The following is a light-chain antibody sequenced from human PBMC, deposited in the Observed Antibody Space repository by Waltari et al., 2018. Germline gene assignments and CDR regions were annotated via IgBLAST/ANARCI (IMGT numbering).Light chain of an antibody. CDR2: DVS. J-gene: IGLJ3*02. CDR3: SSNAGYSTWV. CDR1: SSDVGGYDA. Sequence: QSALTQPRSVSGPPGQSVPISCTGTSSDVGGYDAVSWYRQHPGKAPELIIYDVSKRPSGVPDRFSGSKSGNTASLTISGLQADDEADYYCSSNAGYSTWVFGGGTKVTVL. V-gene: IGLV2-11*01.